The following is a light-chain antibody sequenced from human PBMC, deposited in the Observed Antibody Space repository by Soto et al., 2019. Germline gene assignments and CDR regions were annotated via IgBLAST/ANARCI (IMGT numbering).Light chain of an antibody. Sequence: QSVLTQPPSASGSPGQSVTISCTGTSSDVGAYNFVSWYQQHPGKAPKLLIYEVSKRPSGVPDRFSGSKSGNTASLTVSGLQADDEADSYCGSNAGDYSYVFGSGTKLTVL. V-gene: IGLV2-8*01. CDR2: EVS. CDR3: GSNAGDYSYV. J-gene: IGLJ1*01. CDR1: SSDVGAYNF.